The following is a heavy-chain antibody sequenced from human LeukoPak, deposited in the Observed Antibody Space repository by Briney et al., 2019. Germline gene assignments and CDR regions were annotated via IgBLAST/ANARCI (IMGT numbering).Heavy chain of an antibody. CDR2: FDPEDGET. J-gene: IGHJ6*03. CDR1: GYTLTELS. V-gene: IGHV1-24*01. Sequence: ASVKVSCKVSGYTLTELSMHWVRQAPGKGLEWMGGFDPEDGETIYAQKFQGRVTMTEDTSTDTAYMELSSLRSEDTAVYYCATTHYGDYDYYYYMDVWGKGTTVTVSS. CDR3: ATTHYGDYDYYYYMDV. D-gene: IGHD4-17*01.